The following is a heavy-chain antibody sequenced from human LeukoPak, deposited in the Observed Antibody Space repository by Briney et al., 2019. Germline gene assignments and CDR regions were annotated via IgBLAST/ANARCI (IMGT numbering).Heavy chain of an antibody. CDR3: ARDLKGSAWYVDY. CDR1: GFTFSHYS. J-gene: IGHJ4*02. Sequence: GGSLRLSCAASGFTFSHYSMHWVRQAPGKGLEWLSYISSSSSYTNYADSVKGRFTISRDNAKNSLYLQLNSLRAEDTAVYYCARDLKGSAWYVDYWDQGTLVTVSS. D-gene: IGHD6-19*01. V-gene: IGHV3-21*05. CDR2: ISSSSSYT.